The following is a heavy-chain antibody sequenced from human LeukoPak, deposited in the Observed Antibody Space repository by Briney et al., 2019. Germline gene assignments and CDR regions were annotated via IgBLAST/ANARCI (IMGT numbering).Heavy chain of an antibody. CDR2: FDSEDGET. CDR1: GYTLTELS. CDR3: ARDALTTMGSSSWDYYYYMDV. J-gene: IGHJ6*03. Sequence: ASVKVSCKVSGYTLTELSMHGVRQAPGKGREGMGGFDSEDGETIYAQKFQGRVNVTRDTPIRTAHRERSRLSSDDTAVYYCARDALTTMGSSSWDYYYYMDVWGKGTTVTVSS. D-gene: IGHD6-13*01. V-gene: IGHV1-24*01.